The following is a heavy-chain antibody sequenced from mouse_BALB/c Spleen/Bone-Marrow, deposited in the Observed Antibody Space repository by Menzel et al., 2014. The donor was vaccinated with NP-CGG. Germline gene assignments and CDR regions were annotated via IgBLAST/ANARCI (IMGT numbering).Heavy chain of an antibody. CDR3: ARLGYYGGFAY. D-gene: IGHD2-3*01. V-gene: IGHV4-1*02. J-gene: IGHJ3*01. CDR2: INPDSSTI. Sequence: EVKLMESGGGLVQPGGSLKLSCAASGFDFSGFWMGWVRQAPGKGLEWIGEINPDSSTINYTPSLKGRFIISRDNAKNTLYLQMSKVRSEDTALYYCARLGYYGGFAYWGQGTLVTVSA. CDR1: GFDFSGFW.